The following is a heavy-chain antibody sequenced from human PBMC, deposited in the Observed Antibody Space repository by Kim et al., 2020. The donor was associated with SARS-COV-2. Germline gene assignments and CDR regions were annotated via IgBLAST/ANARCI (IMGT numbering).Heavy chain of an antibody. D-gene: IGHD3-16*02. CDR2: VYPGGDT. V-gene: IGHV4-59*11. CDR1: GGSISDQY. CDR3: ARCLTTVVIRAFDI. J-gene: IGHJ3*02. Sequence: SETLSLTCAVSGGSISDQYWSWIRLTPGKRLEWIAYVYPGGDTEYNPSLQSRVTISVDTSKNQVSLKLRGMTAADTAVYYCARCLTTVVIRAFDIWGQG.